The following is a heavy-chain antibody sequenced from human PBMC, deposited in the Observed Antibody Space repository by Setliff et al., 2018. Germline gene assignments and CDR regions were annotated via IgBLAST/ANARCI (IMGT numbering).Heavy chain of an antibody. J-gene: IGHJ4*02. Sequence: ASETLSLTCAVSGVSVNSLTWWSWVRQTPGKGLEWIGFIYHDGNPKFNPSVNYNPSLKSRVTMSIDKSKNQFSLNLSSVTAADTAVYYCARLPNYVWGSPVDYWGQGTLVTVSS. D-gene: IGHD3-16*01. V-gene: IGHV4-28*01. CDR1: GVSVNSLTW. CDR2: IYHDGNP. CDR3: ARLPNYVWGSPVDY.